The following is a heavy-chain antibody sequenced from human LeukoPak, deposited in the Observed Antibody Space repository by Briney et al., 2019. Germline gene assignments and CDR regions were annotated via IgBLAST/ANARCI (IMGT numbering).Heavy chain of an antibody. D-gene: IGHD6-19*01. CDR1: GGSISSYY. V-gene: IGHV4-59*08. CDR2: IYYSGST. Sequence: SETLSLTCTVSGGSISSYYWSWIRQPPGKGLEWVGYIYYSGSTSYNPSLKSRVTISVDTSKNQFSLKLSSVTAADTAVYYCARHPSSGWSYHYYYGMDVWGQGTTVTVSS. J-gene: IGHJ6*02. CDR3: ARHPSSGWSYHYYYGMDV.